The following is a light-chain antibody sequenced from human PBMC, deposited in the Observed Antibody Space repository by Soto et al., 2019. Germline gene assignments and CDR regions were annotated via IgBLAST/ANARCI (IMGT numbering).Light chain of an antibody. V-gene: IGKV3-11*01. CDR2: DAS. CDR3: QQRTKCRT. CDR1: QTVSTF. J-gene: IGKJ1*01. Sequence: EIVLQPSRDPLSFSPCETTLSCARASQTVSTFVAWYHKKPGQAPRIIVDDASKRAPGIPARFSSSGSGTDFTLTISSLEPEDVAVYYCQQRTKCRTFGQGTKVDIK.